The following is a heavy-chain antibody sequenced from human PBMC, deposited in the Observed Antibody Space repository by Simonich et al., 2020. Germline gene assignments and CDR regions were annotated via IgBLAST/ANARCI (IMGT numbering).Heavy chain of an antibody. J-gene: IGHJ4*02. CDR3: ARGGLYFDY. CDR2: IYYSGRT. V-gene: IGHV4-59*01. Sequence: QVQLQESGPGLVKPSETLSLTCTVSGGSISSYYWSWIRQPPGKGLEWIGYIYYSGRTNYTPSPKRRVTISVDTSKNQFSLKLSSVTAADTAVYYCARGGLYFDYWGQGTLVTVSS. D-gene: IGHD2-15*01. CDR1: GGSISSYY.